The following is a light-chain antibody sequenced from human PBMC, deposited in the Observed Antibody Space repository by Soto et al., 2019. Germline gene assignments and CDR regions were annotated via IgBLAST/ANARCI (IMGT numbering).Light chain of an antibody. CDR2: GAS. V-gene: IGKV1-39*01. CDR3: QQIYSAPLT. CDR1: ENIKTF. Sequence: DIQMTQSPSSLSASVGDRVTITCRASENIKTFLHWYQKKPGKAPNLLVYGASSLHSGVPSRFSGSGSGTDFTLTISSLQPEDFATYFCQQIYSAPLTFGGGTKV. J-gene: IGKJ4*01.